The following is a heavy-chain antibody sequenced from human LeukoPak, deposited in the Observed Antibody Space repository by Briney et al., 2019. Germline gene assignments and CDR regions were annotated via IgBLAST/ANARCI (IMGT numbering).Heavy chain of an antibody. Sequence: PGGSLRLSCAAVGLTFSSYGMSWVRQATGKGLEWVASNSDSGSSTYYADSVKGRFTISRDNSKNTLYLQINSLRAEDTAVYYCAKGGAVSSKSIIMVRGTRRCYYNMDVWGKGTTVTISS. CDR2: NSDSGSST. CDR1: GLTFSSYG. J-gene: IGHJ6*03. CDR3: AKGGAVSSKSIIMVRGTRRCYYNMDV. D-gene: IGHD3-10*01. V-gene: IGHV3-23*01.